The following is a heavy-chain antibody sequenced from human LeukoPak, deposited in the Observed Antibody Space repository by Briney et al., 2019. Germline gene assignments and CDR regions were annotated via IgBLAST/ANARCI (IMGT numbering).Heavy chain of an antibody. CDR2: INYSGST. D-gene: IGHD1-7*01. J-gene: IGHJ6*02. Sequence: SETLSLTCTVSGGPISSYHWSWIRRPPGKGLEWIGYINYSGSTNYNPSLKSRVTISVDTSKNQFSLKLSSVTAADTAVYYCARDNWNYGSSMDVWGQGTTVTVSS. CDR3: ARDNWNYGSSMDV. CDR1: GGPISSYH. V-gene: IGHV4-59*01.